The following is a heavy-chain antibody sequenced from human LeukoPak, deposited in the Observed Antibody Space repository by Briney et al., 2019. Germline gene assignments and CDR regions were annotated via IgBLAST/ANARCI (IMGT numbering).Heavy chain of an antibody. CDR2: ISGSGGST. CDR1: GFTFSSYA. CDR3: AKGRGYGSGSYYYMDV. V-gene: IGHV3-23*01. Sequence: GGSLRLSCAASGFTFSSYAMSWVRQAPGKGLEWVSAISGSGGSTYYADSVKGRFTISRDNSKNTLYLQMNSLRAEDTAVYYCAKGRGYGSGSYYYMDVWGKGTTVTISS. J-gene: IGHJ6*03. D-gene: IGHD3-10*01.